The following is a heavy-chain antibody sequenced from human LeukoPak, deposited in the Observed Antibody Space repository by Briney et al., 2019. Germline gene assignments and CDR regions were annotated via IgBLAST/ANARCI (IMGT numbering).Heavy chain of an antibody. V-gene: IGHV3-23*01. CDR2: ISGSGGST. J-gene: IGHJ4*02. D-gene: IGHD2-15*01. CDR1: GXTFSSYA. CDR3: AKARCCGGSCSKNY. Sequence: GSLRLSCAASGXTFSSYAMSWVRQAPGKGLEWVSAISGSGGSTYYADSVKGRFTISGDNSKNTLYLQMNSLRAEDTAVYYCAKARCCGGSCSKNYWGQGTLVTVSS.